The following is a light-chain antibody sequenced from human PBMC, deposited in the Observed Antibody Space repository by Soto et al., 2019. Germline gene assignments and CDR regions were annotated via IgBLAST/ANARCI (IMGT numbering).Light chain of an antibody. V-gene: IGKV3-11*01. CDR1: QSVSGF. CDR3: QQRSDWPLT. CDR2: DVS. J-gene: IGKJ5*01. Sequence: EILMTQSPDTLSVSPGESATLSCSADQSVSGFLGWYQQKLGRAPRLLIYDVSNRASGIPARFSGSGSETDFTLTISSLEPEDFAVYYCQQRSDWPLTFGQGTRLEIK.